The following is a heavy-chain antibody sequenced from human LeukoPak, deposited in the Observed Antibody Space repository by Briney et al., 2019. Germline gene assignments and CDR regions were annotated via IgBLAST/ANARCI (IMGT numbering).Heavy chain of an antibody. CDR3: ARSGYCSGGSCSYYFDY. CDR2: ISAYNGNT. J-gene: IGHJ4*02. Sequence: GASVKVSCKASGYTFTSYGISWVRQAPGQGLEWMGWISAYNGNTNYAQKFQGWVTMTRDTSISTAYMELSRLRSDDTAVYYCARSGYCSGGSCSYYFDYWGQGTLVTVSS. CDR1: GYTFTSYG. V-gene: IGHV1-18*01. D-gene: IGHD2-15*01.